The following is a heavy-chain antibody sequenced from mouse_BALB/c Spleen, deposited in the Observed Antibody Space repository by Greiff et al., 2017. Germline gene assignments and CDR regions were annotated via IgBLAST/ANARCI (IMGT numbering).Heavy chain of an antibody. Sequence: VQLKESGGGLVKPGGSLKLSCAASGFAFSSYDMSWVRQTPEKRLEWVAYISSGGGSTYYPDTVKGRFTISRDNAKNTLYLQMSSLKSEDTAMYYCARHGGITFFDYWGQGTTLTVSS. CDR1: GFAFSSYD. D-gene: IGHD2-4*01. CDR3: ARHGGITFFDY. V-gene: IGHV5-12-1*01. CDR2: ISSGGGST. J-gene: IGHJ2*01.